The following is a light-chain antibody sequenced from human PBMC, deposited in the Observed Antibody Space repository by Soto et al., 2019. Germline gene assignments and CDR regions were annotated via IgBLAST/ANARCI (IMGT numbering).Light chain of an antibody. V-gene: IGKV1-9*01. CDR1: QGISSY. J-gene: IGKJ1*01. Sequence: IQLTQSPSSLSASVGDRVTITCRASQGISSYLAWYQQKPGKAPKLLIYAASTSQSGVPSRFSGSGSGTDFTITISSLQPEDFATYYCQQLNSYPPWTFGQGTKVDIK. CDR2: AAS. CDR3: QQLNSYPPWT.